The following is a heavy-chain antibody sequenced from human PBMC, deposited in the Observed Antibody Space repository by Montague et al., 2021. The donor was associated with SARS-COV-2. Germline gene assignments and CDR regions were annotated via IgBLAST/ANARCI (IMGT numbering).Heavy chain of an antibody. CDR1: GFTFSSYD. V-gene: IGHV3-13*01. CDR3: ARGDQLRGYYYGMDV. Sequence: SLRLSCPASGFTFSSYDMHWVRQATGKGLEWVSAIGTSGDTYYVGSVKGRFTISRENAKNSLYLQMNSLRVGDTAVYYCARGDQLRGYYYGMDVWGQGTTVTVSS. J-gene: IGHJ6*02. D-gene: IGHD4-23*01. CDR2: IGTSGDT.